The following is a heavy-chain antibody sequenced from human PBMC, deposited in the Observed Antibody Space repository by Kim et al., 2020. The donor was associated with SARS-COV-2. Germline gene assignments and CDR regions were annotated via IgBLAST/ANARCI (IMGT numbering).Heavy chain of an antibody. V-gene: IGHV3-30-3*01. CDR3: ARDKFRVPNYYGSGSYYTYYYYGMDV. CDR1: GFTFSSYA. CDR2: ISYDGSNK. D-gene: IGHD3-10*01. J-gene: IGHJ6*02. Sequence: GGSLRHSCAASGFTFSSYAMHWVRQAPGKGLEWVAVISYDGSNKYYADSVKGRFTISRDNSKNTLYLQMNSLRAEDTAVYYCARDKFRVPNYYGSGSYYTYYYYGMDVWGQGTTVTVSS.